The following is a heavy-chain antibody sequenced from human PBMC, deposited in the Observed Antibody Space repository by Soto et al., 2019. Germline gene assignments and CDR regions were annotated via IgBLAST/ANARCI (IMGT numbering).Heavy chain of an antibody. V-gene: IGHV4-59*01. CDR2: MYSSGGT. CDR1: GGSITLYY. D-gene: IGHD4-17*01. J-gene: IGHJ4*02. Sequence: QVQLRESGPGLVKPSETLSLTCTVSGGSITLYYWNWIRRSPGKGLEWIGYMYSSGGTNYRSSLKSRVTISGDTSKNQFSLRLRSVTAADTAVYFCARSTGYGDAYFDYWGQGALVTVSS. CDR3: ARSTGYGDAYFDY.